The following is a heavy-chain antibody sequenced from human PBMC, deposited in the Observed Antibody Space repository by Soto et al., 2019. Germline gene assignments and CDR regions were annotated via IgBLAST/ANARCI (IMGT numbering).Heavy chain of an antibody. CDR2: IRDKANHYAT. CDR3: TRPPSGSYGDDFDY. D-gene: IGHD1-26*01. CDR1: GFSFSDSA. J-gene: IGHJ4*01. Sequence: PGGSLRLSCKVSGFSFSDSAMHWVRQASGKGLEWVGHIRDKANHYATGYAASLKGRFIISRDDSENTVYLQMNSLKTEDTAVYYCTRPPSGSYGDDFDYWGHGTLVTVSS. V-gene: IGHV3-73*01.